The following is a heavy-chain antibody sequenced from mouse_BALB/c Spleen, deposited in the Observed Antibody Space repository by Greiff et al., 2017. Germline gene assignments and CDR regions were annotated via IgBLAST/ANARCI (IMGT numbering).Heavy chain of an antibody. CDR3: ARYLWLLYYYAMDY. CDR1: GYTFTSYW. J-gene: IGHJ4*01. CDR2: INPSTGYT. D-gene: IGHD2-3*01. V-gene: IGHV1-7*01. Sequence: QVQLQQSGAELAKPGASVKMSCKASGYTFTSYWMHWVKQRPGQGLEWIGYINPSTGYTEYNQKFKDKATLTADKSSSTAYMQLSSLTSEDSAVYYCARYLWLLYYYAMDYWGQGTSVTVSS.